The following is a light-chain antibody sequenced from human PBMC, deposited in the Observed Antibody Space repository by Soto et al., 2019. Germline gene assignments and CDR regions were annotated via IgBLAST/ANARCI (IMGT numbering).Light chain of an antibody. Sequence: ALTQPASVSGSPGQSITISCTGTSSDVGGYNYVSWYQLHPGKAPKLIIYEVSNRPSGVSNRFSGSKSGNTASLTISGLQAEDEADYYCSSYTSSTAYVFGTGTKVTVL. CDR2: EVS. V-gene: IGLV2-14*01. CDR1: SSDVGGYNY. J-gene: IGLJ1*01. CDR3: SSYTSSTAYV.